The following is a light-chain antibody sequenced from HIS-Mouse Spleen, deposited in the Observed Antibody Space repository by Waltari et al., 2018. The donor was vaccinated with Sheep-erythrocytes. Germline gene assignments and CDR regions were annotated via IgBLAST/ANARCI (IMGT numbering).Light chain of an antibody. CDR3: CSYAGSSTPWV. V-gene: IGLV2-23*01. Sequence: QSALTQPASVSGSPGPSIPISCTGTSSDVGSYNLVSLYQQHPGKAPKLMIYEGSKRPSGVSNRFSGSKSGNTASLTISGLQAEDEADYYCCSYAGSSTPWVFGGGTKLTVL. CDR1: SSDVGSYNL. J-gene: IGLJ3*02. CDR2: EGS.